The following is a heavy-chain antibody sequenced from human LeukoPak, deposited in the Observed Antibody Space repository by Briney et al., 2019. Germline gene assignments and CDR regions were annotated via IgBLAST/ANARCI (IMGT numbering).Heavy chain of an antibody. J-gene: IGHJ4*02. D-gene: IGHD6-13*01. CDR3: ATALYSSSWYAIDY. Sequence: SQTLSLTCTVSGGSISSGSYYWSWIRQPAGKELEWIGRIYTSGSTNYNPSLKSRVTISVDTSKNQFSLKLSSVTAADTAVYYCATALYSSSWYAIDYWGQGTLITVSS. V-gene: IGHV4-61*02. CDR1: GGSISSGSYY. CDR2: IYTSGST.